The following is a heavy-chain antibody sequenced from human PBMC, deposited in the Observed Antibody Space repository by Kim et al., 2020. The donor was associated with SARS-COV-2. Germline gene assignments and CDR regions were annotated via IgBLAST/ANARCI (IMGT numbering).Heavy chain of an antibody. V-gene: IGHV3-48*03. D-gene: IGHD4-17*01. CDR3: ARDNIPTTYAAVLDY. J-gene: IGHJ4*02. CDR1: GFTFSSYE. CDR2: ISSSGSTI. Sequence: GGSLRLSCAASGFTFSSYEMNWVRQAPGKGLEWVSYISSSGSTIYYADSVKGRFTISRDNAKNSLYLQMNSLRAEDTAVYYCARDNIPTTYAAVLDYWGQGTLVTVSS.